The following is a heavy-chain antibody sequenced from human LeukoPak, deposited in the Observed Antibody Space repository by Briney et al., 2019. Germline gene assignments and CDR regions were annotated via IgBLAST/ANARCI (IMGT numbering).Heavy chain of an antibody. CDR3: ARGSHITMVRGNPMDV. J-gene: IGHJ6*03. Sequence: ASVKVSCKASGYIFTSYGISWVRQAPGQGLEWMGWINTYNGNTKYAQKVQGRVTMTTDTSTSTAYMELSSLRSEDTAVYYCARGSHITMVRGNPMDVWGKGTTVTVSS. CDR1: GYIFTSYG. D-gene: IGHD3-10*01. CDR2: INTYNGNT. V-gene: IGHV1-18*01.